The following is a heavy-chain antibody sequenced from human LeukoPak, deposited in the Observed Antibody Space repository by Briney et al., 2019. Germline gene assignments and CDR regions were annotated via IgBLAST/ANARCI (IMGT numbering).Heavy chain of an antibody. D-gene: IGHD3-22*01. J-gene: IGHJ4*02. V-gene: IGHV1-69*04. CDR1: GGTFSSYA. CDR3: ARDLRHYYDSSGYYYSQPYYFDY. CDR2: IIPILGIA. Sequence: SVKVSCKASGGTFSSYAISWVRQAPGQGLEWMGRIIPILGIANYAQKFQGRVTITADKSTSTAYMELSSLRSEDTAVYYCARDLRHYYDSSGYYYSQPYYFDYWGQGTLVTVSS.